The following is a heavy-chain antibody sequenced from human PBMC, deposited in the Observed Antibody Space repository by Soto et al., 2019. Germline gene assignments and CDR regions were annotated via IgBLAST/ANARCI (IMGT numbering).Heavy chain of an antibody. CDR1: GGSISSYH. D-gene: IGHD6-19*01. CDR3: ARDMGIAVAGAFDY. J-gene: IGHJ4*02. V-gene: IGHV4-59*01. Sequence: QVQLQESGPGLVKPSETLSLTCTVSGGSISSYHWSWIRQPPGKGLEWIGYIYYSGSTNYNPSLKSRVTISVDTSKNPFSLKLSSVTAADTAVYYCARDMGIAVAGAFDYWGQGTLVTVSS. CDR2: IYYSGST.